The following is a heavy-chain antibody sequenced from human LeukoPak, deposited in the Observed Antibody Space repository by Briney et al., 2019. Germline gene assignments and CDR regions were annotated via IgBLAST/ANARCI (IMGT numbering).Heavy chain of an antibody. CDR3: ARDRTHYYDSSGYYGY. J-gene: IGHJ4*02. V-gene: IGHV1-2*02. CDR2: INPNSGGT. Sequence: ASVKVSCKASGYTFTGYYMHWVRQAPGQGLEWMGWINPNSGGTNYAQKFQGRVTMTRDTSISTAYMELSRLRPDDTAVYYCARDRTHYYDSSGYYGYWGQGTLVTVSS. CDR1: GYTFTGYY. D-gene: IGHD3-22*01.